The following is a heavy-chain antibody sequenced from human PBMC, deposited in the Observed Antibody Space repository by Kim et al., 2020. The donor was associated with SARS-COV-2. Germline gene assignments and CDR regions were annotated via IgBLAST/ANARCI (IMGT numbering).Heavy chain of an antibody. Sequence: GGSLRLSCAASGFTFSGYWMSWVRQAPGKGLEWVANIKQDGSEKYYVDSAKGRFTISRDNAKNSLYLQMNSLRAEDTAVYYCARDQGTISPYGMDVWGQGTTVTVSS. CDR3: ARDQGTISPYGMDV. J-gene: IGHJ6*02. CDR2: IKQDGSEK. D-gene: IGHD3-3*01. CDR1: GFTFSGYW. V-gene: IGHV3-7*01.